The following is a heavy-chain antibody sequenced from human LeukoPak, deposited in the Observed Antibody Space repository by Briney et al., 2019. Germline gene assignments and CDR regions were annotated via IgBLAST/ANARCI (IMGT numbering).Heavy chain of an antibody. Sequence: GASVKVSCKAPGGTFSPYAISWVRQAPGQGLEWMGGTIPISGAANYAQKFQVRVTITADKSTSTAYMELSSLRSEDTAVYYCARSGRGGELSGWDYWGQGTLVTVSS. CDR1: GGTFSPYA. D-gene: IGHD3-16*02. CDR2: TIPISGAA. V-gene: IGHV1-69*06. CDR3: ARSGRGGELSGWDY. J-gene: IGHJ4*02.